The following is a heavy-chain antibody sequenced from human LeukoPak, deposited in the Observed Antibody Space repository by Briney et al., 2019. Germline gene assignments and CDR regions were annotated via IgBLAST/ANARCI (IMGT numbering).Heavy chain of an antibody. V-gene: IGHV3-7*01. J-gene: IGHJ4*02. CDR1: GFTFSSYS. Sequence: PGGSLRLSCAASGFTFSSYSMNWVRQAPGKGLEWVANIKKDGSEKYYVDSVKGRFTISRDNAKNSLYLQMNSLRAEDTAVYYCARETRYYYDSSAYYSGYFDYWGQGTLVTVSS. CDR3: ARETRYYYDSSAYYSGYFDY. D-gene: IGHD3-22*01. CDR2: IKKDGSEK.